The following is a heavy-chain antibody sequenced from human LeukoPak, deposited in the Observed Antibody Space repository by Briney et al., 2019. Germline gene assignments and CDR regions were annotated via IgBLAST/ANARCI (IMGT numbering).Heavy chain of an antibody. Sequence: GGSLRLSCAASGFTFDDYGMSWVRQAPGKGLEWVAFIRYDGSNKYYADSVKGRFTISRDNSKNTLYLQMNSLRAEDTAVYYCAIDSKELPLYYYYYYYMDVWGKGTTVTISS. V-gene: IGHV3-30*02. D-gene: IGHD1-26*01. CDR2: IRYDGSNK. J-gene: IGHJ6*03. CDR1: GFTFDDYG. CDR3: AIDSKELPLYYYYYYYMDV.